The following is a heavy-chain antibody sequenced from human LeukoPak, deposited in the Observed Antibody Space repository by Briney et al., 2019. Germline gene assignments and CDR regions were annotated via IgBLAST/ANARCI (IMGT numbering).Heavy chain of an antibody. V-gene: IGHV3-23*01. CDR1: GFTFSSYG. CDR2: INDGSSIT. D-gene: IGHD2-15*01. J-gene: IGHJ4*02. CDR3: ASRYCSGDSCYSAFDY. Sequence: PGGSLRLSCAASGFTFSSYGMRWVRQAPGKGLEWISAINDGSSITKYADSVKGRLTISRDNSKNTLYLQMNSLRAEDTAVYYCASRYCSGDSCYSAFDYWGQGTLVTVSS.